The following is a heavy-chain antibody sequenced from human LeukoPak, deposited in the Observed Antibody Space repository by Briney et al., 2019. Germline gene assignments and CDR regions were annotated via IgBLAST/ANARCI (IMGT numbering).Heavy chain of an antibody. CDR2: INSDGSST. D-gene: IGHD2-2*01. Sequence: WGSLRLSCAASGFTFSSYWMHWVRHPPANGLVWVLSINSDGSSTSYADSVKGRFTIYRDNAKNTLYLQMNSLRAEDTAVYYCARDRSAAQERCFDIWGQGTMVTVSS. J-gene: IGHJ3*02. CDR1: GFTFSSYW. V-gene: IGHV3-74*01. CDR3: ARDRSAAQERCFDI.